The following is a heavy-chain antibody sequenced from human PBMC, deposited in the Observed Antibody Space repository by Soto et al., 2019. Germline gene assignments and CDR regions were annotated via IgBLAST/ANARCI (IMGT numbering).Heavy chain of an antibody. CDR1: GFTLNTYG. Sequence: QVQLVESGGRVVQPGRSLRLSCVASGFTLNTYGMHWVRQAPGKGLEWVALISYDGSHEYYADSVKGRFTISRDISKNTLFLQMNSLRPEDTAVYYCAKEMFPRTVLDSSSPWGDAWGQGTLVTVSS. D-gene: IGHD6-6*01. CDR3: AKEMFPRTVLDSSSPWGDA. V-gene: IGHV3-30*18. J-gene: IGHJ5*02. CDR2: ISYDGSHE.